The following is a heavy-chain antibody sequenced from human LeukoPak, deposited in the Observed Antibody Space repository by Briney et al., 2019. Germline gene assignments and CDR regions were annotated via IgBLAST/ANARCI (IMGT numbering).Heavy chain of an antibody. V-gene: IGHV4-34*01. CDR1: GGSFSGYY. CDR2: INHSGST. Sequence: KPSETLSLTCAVYGGSFSGYYWSWIRQPPGKGLEWIGEINHSGSTNYNPSLKSRVTISVDTSKNQFSLKLSSVTAADTAVYYCARAPRLPVEWYFDLWGRGTLVTVSS. J-gene: IGHJ2*01. CDR3: ARAPRLPVEWYFDL. D-gene: IGHD6-25*01.